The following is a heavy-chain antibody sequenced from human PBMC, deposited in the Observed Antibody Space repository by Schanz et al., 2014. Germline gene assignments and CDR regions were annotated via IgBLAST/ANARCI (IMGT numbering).Heavy chain of an antibody. V-gene: IGHV1-3*04. CDR3: SRDAADFYDILTEEDS. D-gene: IGHD3-9*01. CDR2: INTSSGDT. J-gene: IGHJ4*02. CDR1: EYRFTSYS. Sequence: QVHLVQSGAEVKRPGASVKVSCKASEYRFTSYSMHWVRQAPGQRLEWMGWINTSSGDTKYSQNFQVRVTITRDTSASTAYMELSSRRSDDTAVYYCSRDAADFYDILTEEDSWGQGTLVTVSS.